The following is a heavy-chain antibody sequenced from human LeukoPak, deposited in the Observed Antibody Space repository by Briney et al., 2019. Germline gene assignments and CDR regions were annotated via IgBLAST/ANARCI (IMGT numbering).Heavy chain of an antibody. Sequence: PGGSLRLSCAASGFTFSSYSMNWVRQAPGKGLEWVSSISSSSSYIYYAGSVKGRFTISRDNAKNSLYLQMNSLRAEDTAVYYCARATKMFSLSDWGQGTLVTVSS. J-gene: IGHJ4*02. D-gene: IGHD2-2*01. CDR2: ISSSSSYI. V-gene: IGHV3-21*01. CDR1: GFTFSSYS. CDR3: ARATKMFSLSD.